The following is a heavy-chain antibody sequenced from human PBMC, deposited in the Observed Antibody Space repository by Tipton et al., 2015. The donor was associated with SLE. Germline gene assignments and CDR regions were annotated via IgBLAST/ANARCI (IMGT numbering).Heavy chain of an antibody. CDR3: ARDVIQAGTDAFDI. CDR2: IYTSGST. CDR1: GGSISSYY. J-gene: IGHJ3*02. Sequence: TLSLTCTVSGGSISSYYWSWIRQPAGKGLEWIGRIYTSGSTNYNPSLKSRVTMSVDTSKNQFSLKLSSVTAADTAVYYCARDVIQAGTDAFDIWGQGTMVTVSS. V-gene: IGHV4-4*07. D-gene: IGHD2/OR15-2a*01.